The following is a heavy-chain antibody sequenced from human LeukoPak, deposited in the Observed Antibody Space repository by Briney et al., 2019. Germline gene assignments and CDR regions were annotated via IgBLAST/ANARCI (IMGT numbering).Heavy chain of an antibody. J-gene: IGHJ4*02. Sequence: EASVKVSCKASGYTFTNYYMHWVRQAPGPGLEWMGIINPSGGNTKYAQKFQGRVTMTRDMSTSTVYMELSSLRSEDTAVYYCARGVHRRYYDISAYFSDWGQGTLVTVSS. CDR3: ARGVHRRYYDISAYFSD. V-gene: IGHV1-46*01. D-gene: IGHD3-22*01. CDR2: INPSGGNT. CDR1: GYTFTNYY.